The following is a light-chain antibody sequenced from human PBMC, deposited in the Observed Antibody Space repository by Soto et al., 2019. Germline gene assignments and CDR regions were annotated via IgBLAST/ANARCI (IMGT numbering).Light chain of an antibody. V-gene: IGKV1-39*01. CDR1: QSISSY. J-gene: IGKJ1*01. CDR3: QQSYSTPWT. CDR2: AAS. Sequence: DIQMTQSPSSLSASVGDRVTLACRASQSISSYLSWYQQKPGKPPKLLIYAASSLQSGVPSRFSGSGSGTDFTLTISSLQPEDFATYYCQQSYSTPWTFGQGTKVEIK.